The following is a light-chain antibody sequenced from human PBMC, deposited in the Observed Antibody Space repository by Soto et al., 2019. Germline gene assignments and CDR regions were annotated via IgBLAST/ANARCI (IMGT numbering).Light chain of an antibody. CDR2: GNS. CDR3: QSYDSSLSGV. V-gene: IGLV1-40*01. J-gene: IGLJ3*02. Sequence: QTVVTQPPSVSGAPGQRVTISCTGSSSNIGAGYDVHWYQQLPGTAPKLLIYGNSNRPSGVPDRFSGSKSGTSASLAITGLQAEDVADYYCQSYDSSLSGVFGGGTTLTVL. CDR1: SSNIGAGYD.